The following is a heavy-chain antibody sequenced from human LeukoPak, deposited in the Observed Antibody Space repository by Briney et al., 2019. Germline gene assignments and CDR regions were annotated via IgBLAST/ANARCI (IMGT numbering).Heavy chain of an antibody. Sequence: PGRSLRLSCAASGFTFSSYAMSWVRQAPGKGLEWVSAISGSGGSTYYADSVKGRFTISRDNSKNTLYLQMNSLRAEDTAVYYCAKGSTSYDSSGYYYEGQGTLVTVSS. V-gene: IGHV3-23*01. CDR2: ISGSGGST. CDR3: AKGSTSYDSSGYYY. D-gene: IGHD3-22*01. CDR1: GFTFSSYA. J-gene: IGHJ4*02.